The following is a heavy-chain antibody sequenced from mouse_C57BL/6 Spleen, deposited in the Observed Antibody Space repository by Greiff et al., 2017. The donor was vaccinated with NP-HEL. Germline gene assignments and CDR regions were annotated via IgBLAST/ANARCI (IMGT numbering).Heavy chain of an antibody. CDR1: GFTFSDYG. CDR3: ERGNYGSGFWED. Sequence: EVKLVESGGGLVKPGGSLKLSCAASGFTFSDYGMHWVRQAPEKGLEWVAYISSGSSTIYYADTVKGRFTISRDNAKNTLFLQMTSLSSEDPAMFYCERGNYGSGFWEDWGKGTTLTVAS. CDR2: ISSGSSTI. D-gene: IGHD1-1*01. V-gene: IGHV5-17*01. J-gene: IGHJ2*01.